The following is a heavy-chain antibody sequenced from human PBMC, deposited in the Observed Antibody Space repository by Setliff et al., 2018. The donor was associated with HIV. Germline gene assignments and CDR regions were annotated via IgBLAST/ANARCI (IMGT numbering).Heavy chain of an antibody. CDR2: INHSGSGST. CDR3: VRVVDDAFDI. D-gene: IGHD2-15*01. CDR1: GGSISSHY. Sequence: SETLSLTCTVSGGSISSHYWGWIRQPPGKGLEWIGEINHSGSGSTNYNPSLKSRVTISVDGSKNQFSLKLSSVTAADTAVYYCVRVVDDAFDIWGQGTMVTVSS. J-gene: IGHJ3*02. V-gene: IGHV4-34*01.